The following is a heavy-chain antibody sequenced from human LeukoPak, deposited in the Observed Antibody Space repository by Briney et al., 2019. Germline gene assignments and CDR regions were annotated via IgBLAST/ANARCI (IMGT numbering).Heavy chain of an antibody. J-gene: IGHJ6*03. V-gene: IGHV4-59*01. CDR3: ARPSSYYYYMDV. CDR1: GGSISSYY. Sequence: PSETLSLTCTVAGGSISSYYWSWIRQPPGKGLEWIGYIYYSGSTNYNPSLKSRVTISVDTSKNQFSLKLSSVTAADTAVYYCARPSSYYYYMDVWGKGTTVTVSS. CDR2: IYYSGST.